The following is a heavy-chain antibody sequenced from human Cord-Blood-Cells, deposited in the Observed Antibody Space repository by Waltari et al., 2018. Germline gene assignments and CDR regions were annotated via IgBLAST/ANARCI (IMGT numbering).Heavy chain of an antibody. CDR1: GGSFSGSY. J-gene: IGHJ6*03. V-gene: IGHV4-34*01. CDR3: ARGPGRFLEWLLGYYYMDV. CDR2: INHSGST. Sequence: QVQLQQWGAGPLKPSETLSLTWAVYGGSFSGSYWSRIRQPPGTGLEGIGEINHSGSTNYNPSLKSRVTISVDTSKNQFSLKLSAVTAADTAVYYCARGPGRFLEWLLGYYYMDVWGKGTTVTVSS. D-gene: IGHD3-3*01.